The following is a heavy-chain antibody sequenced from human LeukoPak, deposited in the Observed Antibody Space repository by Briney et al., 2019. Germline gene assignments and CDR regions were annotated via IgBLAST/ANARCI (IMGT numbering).Heavy chain of an antibody. CDR2: INHSGST. Sequence: SETLSLTCAVYGGSLRDYYWSWIRQSPGKGLEWIGEINHSGSTNYSPSLKSRVTMSVDTSKNQFSLEVSSVTAADTAVYYCARARYSRSWYEPFDPWGQGTLVTVSS. V-gene: IGHV4-34*01. J-gene: IGHJ5*02. CDR3: ARARYSRSWYEPFDP. D-gene: IGHD6-13*01. CDR1: GGSLRDYY.